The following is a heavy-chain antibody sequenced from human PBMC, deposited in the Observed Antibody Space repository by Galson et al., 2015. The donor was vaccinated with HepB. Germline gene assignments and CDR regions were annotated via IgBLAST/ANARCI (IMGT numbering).Heavy chain of an antibody. CDR1: GDSVSSNSAA. D-gene: IGHD3-16*02. CDR3: AREGIMITFGGVIVQGWFDP. CDR2: TYYRSKWYN. J-gene: IGHJ5*02. V-gene: IGHV6-1*01. Sequence: CAISGDSVSSNSAAWNWIRQSPSRGLEWLGRTYYRSKWYNDYAVSVKSRITINPDTSKNQFSLQLNSVTPEDTAVYYCAREGIMITFGGVIVQGWFDPWGQGTLVTVSS.